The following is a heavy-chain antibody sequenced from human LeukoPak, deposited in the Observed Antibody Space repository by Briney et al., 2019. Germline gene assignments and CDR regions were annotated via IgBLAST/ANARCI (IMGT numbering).Heavy chain of an antibody. V-gene: IGHV3-21*01. J-gene: IGHJ5*02. Sequence: GGSLRLSCAASGFTFSSYSMNWVRQAPGKGLEWVSSISSSSSYIYYADSVKGRFTISRNNAKNSLYLQMNSLRAEDTVVYYCAREVTGTTWFDPWGQGTLVTVSS. D-gene: IGHD1-20*01. CDR1: GFTFSSYS. CDR3: AREVTGTTWFDP. CDR2: ISSSSSYI.